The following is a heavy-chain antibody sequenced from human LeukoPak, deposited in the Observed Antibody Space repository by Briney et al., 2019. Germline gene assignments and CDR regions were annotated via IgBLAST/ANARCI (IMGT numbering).Heavy chain of an antibody. CDR1: EITFSNYA. J-gene: IGHJ4*02. V-gene: IGHV3-23*01. Sequence: AGGSLRLSCAASEITFSNYAMSWVRQAPGKGLEWVSGISGTGGSAYYADSVKGRFTISRDNSKNTLYLQMNSLRAEDTAVYYCAKGDIAARPAVGYWGQGTLVTVSS. CDR2: ISGTGGSA. D-gene: IGHD6-6*01. CDR3: AKGDIAARPAVGY.